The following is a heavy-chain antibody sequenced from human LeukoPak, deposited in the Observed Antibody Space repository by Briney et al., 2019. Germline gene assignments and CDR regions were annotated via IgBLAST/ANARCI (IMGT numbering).Heavy chain of an antibody. J-gene: IGHJ4*02. CDR1: GFTFCSYS. CDR2: ISSSSSYI. Sequence: PGGSLRLSCAASGFTFCSYSMNWVRQAPGKGLEWVSSISSSSSYIYYADSVKGRFTISRDNAKNSLYLQMNSLRAEDTAVYYCARGGYSGHDCNYWGQGTLVTVSS. V-gene: IGHV3-21*01. D-gene: IGHD5-12*01. CDR3: ARGGYSGHDCNY.